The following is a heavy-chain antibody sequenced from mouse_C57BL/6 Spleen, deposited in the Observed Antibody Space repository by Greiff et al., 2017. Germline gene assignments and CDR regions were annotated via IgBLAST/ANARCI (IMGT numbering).Heavy chain of an antibody. D-gene: IGHD1-1*01. CDR1: DSEVFPIAY. V-gene: IGHV15-2*01. J-gene: IGHJ1*03. Sequence: QVQLQQSGSELRSPGSSVKLSCKDFDSEVFPIAYMSWVRQKPGHGFEWIGGILPSIGRTIYGEKFEDKATLDADTLSNTAYLELNSLTSEDSAIYYCARKALTTVVDYWYFDVWGTGTTVTVSS. CDR2: ILPSIGRT. CDR3: ARKALTTVVDYWYFDV.